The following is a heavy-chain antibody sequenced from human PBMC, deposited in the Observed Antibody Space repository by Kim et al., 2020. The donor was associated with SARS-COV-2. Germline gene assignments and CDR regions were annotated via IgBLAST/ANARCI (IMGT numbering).Heavy chain of an antibody. Sequence: GGSLRLSCAASGFTFSSYWMTWVRQAPGKGLEWVANIKQDGNQKYYVDSVKGRFTISRDNAQNSLYLQMNSLRAEDTAVDYCARDGDLYSSGKDAFDFWG. CDR2: IKQDGNQK. CDR1: GFTFSSYW. J-gene: IGHJ3*01. CDR3: ARDGDLYSSGKDAFDF. D-gene: IGHD6-19*01. V-gene: IGHV3-7*01.